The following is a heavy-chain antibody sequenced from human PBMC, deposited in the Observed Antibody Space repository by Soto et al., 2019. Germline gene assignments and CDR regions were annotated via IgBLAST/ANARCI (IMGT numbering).Heavy chain of an antibody. CDR1: GGSISSGGYY. J-gene: IGHJ4*02. Sequence: SETLSLTCTVSGGSISSGGYYWSWIRQHPGKGLEWIGYIYYSGSTYYNPSLKSRVTISVDTSKNQFSLKLSSVTAADTAVYYCARESPAAGYRHFDYWGQGTLVTVSS. D-gene: IGHD2-2*01. V-gene: IGHV4-31*03. CDR3: ARESPAAGYRHFDY. CDR2: IYYSGST.